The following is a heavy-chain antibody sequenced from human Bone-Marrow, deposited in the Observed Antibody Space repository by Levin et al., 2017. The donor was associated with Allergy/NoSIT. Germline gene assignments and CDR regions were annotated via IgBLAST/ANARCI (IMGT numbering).Heavy chain of an antibody. CDR2: IYYSGST. Sequence: SETLSLTCTVSGGSISSSSYYWGWIRQPPGKGLEWIGSIYYSGSTYYNPSLKSRVTISVDTSKNQFSLKLSSVTAADTAVYYCARRQREVVVVGGAFDYWGQGTLVTVSS. V-gene: IGHV4-39*01. J-gene: IGHJ4*02. CDR3: ARRQREVVVVGGAFDY. D-gene: IGHD2-2*01. CDR1: GGSISSSSYY.